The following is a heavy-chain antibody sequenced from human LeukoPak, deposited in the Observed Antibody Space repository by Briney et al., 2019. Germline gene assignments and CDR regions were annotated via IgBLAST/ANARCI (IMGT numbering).Heavy chain of an antibody. CDR2: INHSGST. CDR3: GYYDSSGYVDY. V-gene: IGHV4-34*01. Sequence: SETLTLTCAVYGGSFSGYYWSWIRQPPGKGLEWIGEINHSGSTNYNPSLKSRVTISVDTSKNQFSLKLSSVTAADTAVYYCGYYDSSGYVDYWGQGTLVTVSS. J-gene: IGHJ4*02. CDR1: GGSFSGYY. D-gene: IGHD3-22*01.